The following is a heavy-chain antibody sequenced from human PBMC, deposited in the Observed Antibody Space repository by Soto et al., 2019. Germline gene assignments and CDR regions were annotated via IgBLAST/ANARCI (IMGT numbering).Heavy chain of an antibody. CDR2: INPNSGGT. Sequence: EASVKVSCKASGYTFTGYYMHWVRQAPGQGLEWMGWINPNSGGTNYAQKFQGRVTMTRDTSISTAYMELSRLRSDDTAVYYCARGPYYYDSSGYLDFDYWGQGTLVTVSS. J-gene: IGHJ4*02. D-gene: IGHD3-22*01. CDR3: ARGPYYYDSSGYLDFDY. CDR1: GYTFTGYY. V-gene: IGHV1-2*02.